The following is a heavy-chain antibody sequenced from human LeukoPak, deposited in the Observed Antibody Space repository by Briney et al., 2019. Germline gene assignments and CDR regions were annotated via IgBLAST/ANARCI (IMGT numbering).Heavy chain of an antibody. CDR2: IKQDGSEK. V-gene: IGHV3-7*01. CDR1: GFTFSSYW. D-gene: IGHD2-15*01. Sequence: PGGSLRLSCAASGFTFSSYWMSWVRQARGKGLEWVANIKQDGSEKYYVDSVKGRFTISRDNAKNSLCLQMNSLRAEDTAGYYCARRGGYGYCSGGSCYQIDYWGQGTLVTVSS. CDR3: ARRGGYGYCSGGSCYQIDY. J-gene: IGHJ4*02.